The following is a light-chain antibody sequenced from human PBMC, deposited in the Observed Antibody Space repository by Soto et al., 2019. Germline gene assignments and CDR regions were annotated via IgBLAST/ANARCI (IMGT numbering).Light chain of an antibody. V-gene: IGKV1-39*01. CDR3: QQSYPTPVT. Sequence: DIQMTQSPSSLSASLGDRVTITCRASQHISNFLNWYQQKPGRAPKLLMHAASTLQSGVPSRFSGSASGTDFSLTVSSLQPEDFAAYYCQQSYPTPVTCGHGTRLEIK. J-gene: IGKJ5*01. CDR2: AAS. CDR1: QHISNF.